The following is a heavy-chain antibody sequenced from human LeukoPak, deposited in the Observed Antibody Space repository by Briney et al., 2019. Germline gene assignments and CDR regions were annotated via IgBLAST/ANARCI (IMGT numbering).Heavy chain of an antibody. Sequence: SQTLSLTCAVSGGSISSGGYSWRWIRQSPGKGLEWIGYIYHSGSTYYNPSLKSRVTISVDRSKNQFSLKLSSVTAADTAVYFCAREVVVPAAMSFRYYYYGMDVWGKGTTVTVSS. V-gene: IGHV4-30-2*06. D-gene: IGHD2-2*01. CDR3: AREVVVPAAMSFRYYYYGMDV. CDR2: IYHSGST. CDR1: GGSISSGGYS. J-gene: IGHJ6*04.